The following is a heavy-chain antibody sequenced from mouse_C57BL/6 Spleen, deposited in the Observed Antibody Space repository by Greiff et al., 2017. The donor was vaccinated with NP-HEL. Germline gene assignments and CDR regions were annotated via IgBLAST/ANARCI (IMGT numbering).Heavy chain of an antibody. J-gene: IGHJ2*01. CDR3: ARLDGAFDY. Sequence: EVQLQQSGPELVKPGASVKISCKASGYTFTDYYMNWVKQSHGKSLEWIGDINPNNGGTSYNQKFKGKATLTVDKSSSTDYMELRSLTSEDSAVYYCARLDGAFDYWGQGTTLTVSS. CDR2: INPNNGGT. D-gene: IGHD2-3*01. V-gene: IGHV1-26*01. CDR1: GYTFTDYY.